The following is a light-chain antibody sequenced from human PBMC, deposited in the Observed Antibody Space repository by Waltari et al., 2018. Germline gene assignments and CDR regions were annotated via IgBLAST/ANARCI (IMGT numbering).Light chain of an antibody. J-gene: IGLJ2*01. Sequence: QSALTQPASVSGSPGQSITISCTGTSSDVGGYNYVSWDQQHPGKAPKLMIYDVSNRPSGVSNRFSGSKSGNTASLTISGLQAEDEADYYCSSYTSSSKVVFGGGTKLTVL. CDR2: DVS. V-gene: IGLV2-14*03. CDR3: SSYTSSSKVV. CDR1: SSDVGGYNY.